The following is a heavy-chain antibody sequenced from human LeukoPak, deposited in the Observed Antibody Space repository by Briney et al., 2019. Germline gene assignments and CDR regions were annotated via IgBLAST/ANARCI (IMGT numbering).Heavy chain of an antibody. D-gene: IGHD3-3*01. CDR3: ARITVAIFGNYYYYYYMDV. J-gene: IGHJ6*03. CDR1: GGSISSGSYY. CDR2: IYTRGST. Sequence: PSETLSLTCSVSGGSISSGSYYWSWIRQPAGKGLEWIGRIYTRGSTNYNPSLKSRVTISVDTSKNQFSLKLTSVTAADTAVYYCARITVAIFGNYYYYYYMDVWGKGTTVTVSS. V-gene: IGHV4-61*02.